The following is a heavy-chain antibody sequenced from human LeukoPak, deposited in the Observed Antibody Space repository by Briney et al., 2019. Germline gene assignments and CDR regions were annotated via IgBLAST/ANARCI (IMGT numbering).Heavy chain of an antibody. Sequence: ASVKVSCKASGYSFSNYYMHWVRQAPGQGLEWRGIINCSGGTTNYAQKFQGRVTLTRDTSTSTVYMELSSLRSDDTAVYYCARGIEVGGSFDYWGQGTLVIVSS. CDR1: GYSFSNYY. J-gene: IGHJ4*02. CDR3: ARGIEVGGSFDY. CDR2: INCSGGTT. V-gene: IGHV1-46*01. D-gene: IGHD3-10*01.